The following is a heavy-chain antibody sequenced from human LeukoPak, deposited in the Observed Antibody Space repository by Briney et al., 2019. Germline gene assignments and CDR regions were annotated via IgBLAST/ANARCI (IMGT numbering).Heavy chain of an antibody. CDR2: IYSGGST. CDR1: EFSVGSNY. CDR3: AGGPHFYYYMDV. Sequence: GGSLRLSCAASEFSVGSNYMTWVRQAPGKGLEWVSLIYSGGSTYYADSVKGRFTISRDNAKNSLYLQMNSLRAEDTAVYYCAGGPHFYYYMDVWGKGTTVTVSS. J-gene: IGHJ6*03. V-gene: IGHV3-66*01.